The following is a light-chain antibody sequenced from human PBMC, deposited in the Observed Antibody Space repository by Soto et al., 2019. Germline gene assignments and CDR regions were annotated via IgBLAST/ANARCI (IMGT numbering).Light chain of an antibody. J-gene: IGKJ4*01. CDR3: QQRSNWRLS. V-gene: IGKV3-11*01. CDR1: QSISSH. Sequence: EIVLTQSPATLSLSPGEGATLSCRASQSISSHLAWDQQKPGQAPRLLIYDASNRARGIPAKCSGSGSGTDFTLTISSLEPEDFAVYYCQQRSNWRLSFGGGTRVEIK. CDR2: DAS.